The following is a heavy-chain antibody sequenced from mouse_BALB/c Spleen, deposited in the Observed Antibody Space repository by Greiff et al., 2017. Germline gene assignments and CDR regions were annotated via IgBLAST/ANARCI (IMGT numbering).Heavy chain of an antibody. V-gene: IGHV2-6-4*01. CDR3: ARNGYDYDDYAMDY. J-gene: IGHJ4*01. CDR1: GFSLSRYS. CDR2: IWGGGST. D-gene: IGHD2-4*01. Sequence: VKLVESGPGLVAPSQSLSITCTVSGFSLSRYSVHWVRQPPGKGLEWLGMIWGGGSTDYNSALKSRLSISKDNSKSQVFLKMNSLQTDDTAMYYCARNGYDYDDYAMDYWGQGTSVTVSS.